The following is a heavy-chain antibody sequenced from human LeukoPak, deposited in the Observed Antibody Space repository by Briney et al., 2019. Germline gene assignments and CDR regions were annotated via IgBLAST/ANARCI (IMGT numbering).Heavy chain of an antibody. J-gene: IGHJ4*02. CDR2: INHSGST. CDR3: ARRILDYVWGSYRSNYFDY. V-gene: IGHV4-34*08. D-gene: IGHD3-16*02. CDR1: GFTFISSW. Sequence: LRLSCAASGFTFISSWMTWVRQPPGKGLEWIGEINHSGSTNYNPSLKSRVTISVDTSKNQFSLKLSSVTAADTAVYYCARRILDYVWGSYRSNYFDYWGQGTLVTVSS.